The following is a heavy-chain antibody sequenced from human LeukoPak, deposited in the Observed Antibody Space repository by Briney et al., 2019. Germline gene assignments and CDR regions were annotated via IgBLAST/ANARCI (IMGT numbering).Heavy chain of an antibody. CDR1: GYSFTSYW. V-gene: IGHV5-51*01. D-gene: IGHD3-22*01. J-gene: IGHJ4*02. CDR2: IYPGDSDT. Sequence: GESLKISCKGSGYSFTSYWIGWVRQMPGKGLEWMGIIYPGDSDTRYSPSFQGQVTISAGKSISTAYLQWSSLKASDTAMYYCARRWVGYYDSSGYVYFDYWGQGTLVTVSS. CDR3: ARRWVGYYDSSGYVYFDY.